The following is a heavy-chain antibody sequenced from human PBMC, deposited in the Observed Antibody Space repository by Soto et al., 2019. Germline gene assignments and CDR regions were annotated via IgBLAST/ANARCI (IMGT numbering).Heavy chain of an antibody. CDR1: GFTFGDYA. CDR2: IRSKAYGGTT. Sequence: EVQLVESGGGLVKPGRSLRLSCTASGFTFGDYAMSWFCQAPGKGLEWVGFIRSKAYGGTTEYAASVKGRFTISRDDSKSIAYLQMNSLKTEDTAVYYCTRGSYDFWSGLYYYYYYGMDVWGQGTTVTVSS. J-gene: IGHJ6*02. V-gene: IGHV3-49*05. CDR3: TRGSYDFWSGLYYYYYYGMDV. D-gene: IGHD3-3*01.